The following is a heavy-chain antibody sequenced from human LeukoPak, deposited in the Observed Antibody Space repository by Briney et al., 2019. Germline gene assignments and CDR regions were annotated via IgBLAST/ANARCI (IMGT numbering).Heavy chain of an antibody. CDR1: GFTFSSYW. CDR2: VNSDGTST. Sequence: PGGSLRLSCAASGFTFSSYWMFWVRQAPGKGLVWVSRVNSDGTSTNYADSVKGRFTISRDNSKNTLYLQMNSLRVDDTAVYYCAKESGNGLRTVVPADYYFDFWGQGTLVTVSS. D-gene: IGHD2-2*01. V-gene: IGHV3-74*01. CDR3: AKESGNGLRTVVPADYYFDF. J-gene: IGHJ4*02.